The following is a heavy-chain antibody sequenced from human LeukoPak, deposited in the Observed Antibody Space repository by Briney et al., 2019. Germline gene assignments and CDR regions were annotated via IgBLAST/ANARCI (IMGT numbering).Heavy chain of an antibody. V-gene: IGHV1-69*06. Sequence: SVKVSCKASGGTFSSYAISWVRQAPGQGLEWMGRIIPIFGTANYAQKFQGRVTITADKSTNTAYMELSSLRSEDTAVYYCAREAGYYDSSGYLDFDYWGQGTLVTVSS. CDR2: IIPIFGTA. CDR1: GGTFSSYA. D-gene: IGHD3-22*01. CDR3: AREAGYYDSSGYLDFDY. J-gene: IGHJ4*02.